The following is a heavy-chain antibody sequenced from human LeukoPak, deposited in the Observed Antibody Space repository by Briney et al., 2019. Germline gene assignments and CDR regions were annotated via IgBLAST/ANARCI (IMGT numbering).Heavy chain of an antibody. CDR2: IRGAEGGT. CDR3: AKAFSSGGSPFNY. CDR1: GFTINTFT. J-gene: IGHJ4*02. D-gene: IGHD3-22*01. Sequence: PGGSLRLSCAASGFTINTFTMNWVRQAPGKGLEWVSTIRGAEGGTYYADSVKGRFTISRDNFENTLYLQMNYLREEDTALYYCAKAFSSGGSPFNYSGQGALVTVSS. V-gene: IGHV3-23*01.